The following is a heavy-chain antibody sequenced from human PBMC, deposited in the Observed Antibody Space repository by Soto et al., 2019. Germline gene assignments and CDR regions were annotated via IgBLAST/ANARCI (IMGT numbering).Heavy chain of an antibody. CDR1: GFTFSSFS. D-gene: IGHD6-19*01. J-gene: IGHJ4*02. CDR2: ISYDGSTK. V-gene: IGHV3-30-3*01. CDR3: ARTTTVAGTPEFDY. Sequence: QVQLVESGGGVVQPGRSLRLSCAASGFTFSSFSLHWVRQAPGKGLEWLALISYDGSTKYNADSVKGRFTVSRDNSNNTLYLQLSSLRPEDTAVYYCARTTTVAGTPEFDYWGQRTLVTVSS.